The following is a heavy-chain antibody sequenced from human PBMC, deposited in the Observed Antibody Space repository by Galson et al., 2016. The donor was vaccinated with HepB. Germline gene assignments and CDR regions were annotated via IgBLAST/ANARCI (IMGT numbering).Heavy chain of an antibody. D-gene: IGHD3-22*01. V-gene: IGHV4-31*03. CDR2: IFYSGTT. CDR3: ARGGRVYFDSSGYQNDNWFDS. J-gene: IGHJ5*01. Sequence: LTCSVSGGSIISGGYYWSWIRQHPGKGLEWIGYIFYSGTTDYNPSLKSRVTMSVQTSKNQFFLRLSSVTAADTAVYYCARGGRVYFDSSGYQNDNWFDSWGQGTLVTVSA. CDR1: GGSIISGGYY.